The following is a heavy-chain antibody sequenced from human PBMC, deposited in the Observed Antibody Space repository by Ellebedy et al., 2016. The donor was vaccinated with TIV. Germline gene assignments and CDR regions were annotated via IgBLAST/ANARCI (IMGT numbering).Heavy chain of an antibody. CDR1: GGSISSSSYY. CDR3: ATPIVVVRTGDYAFDV. D-gene: IGHD3-22*01. V-gene: IGHV4-39*02. CDR2: IYYSGST. J-gene: IGHJ3*01. Sequence: SETLSLXCTVSGGSISSSSYYWGWIRQPPGKGLEWIGSIYYSGSTYYNPSLKSRVTISIDTSRNHFSLDLTSVTAADTAVYYCATPIVVVRTGDYAFDVWGQGIMVTVSS.